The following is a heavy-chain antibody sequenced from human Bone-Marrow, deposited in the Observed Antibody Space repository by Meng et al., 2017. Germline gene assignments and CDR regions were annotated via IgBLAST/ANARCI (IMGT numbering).Heavy chain of an antibody. CDR3: ARDGILLWFGELAWFDP. D-gene: IGHD3-10*01. V-gene: IGHV3-21*01. CDR2: ISSSSSYI. CDR1: GFTFSSYS. Sequence: GGSLRLSCAASGFTFSSYSMNWVRQAPGKGLEWVSSISSSSSYIYYADSVKGRFTISRDNAKNSLYLQMSSLRAEDTAVYYCARDGILLWFGELAWFDPWGQGTLVTVS. J-gene: IGHJ5*02.